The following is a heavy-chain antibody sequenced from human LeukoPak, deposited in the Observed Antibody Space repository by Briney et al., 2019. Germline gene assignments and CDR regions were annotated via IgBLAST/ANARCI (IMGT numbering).Heavy chain of an antibody. J-gene: IGHJ4*02. CDR1: GGSFSGYY. D-gene: IGHD6-6*01. CDR3: ARPLGWSIAALSGGFDY. Sequence: SETLSLTCAVYGGSFSGYYWSWLRQPPGKGLEWIGEINHSGSTNYNPSLKSRVTISVDTSKNQFSLKLSSVTAADTAVYYCARPLGWSIAALSGGFDYWGQGTLVTVSS. V-gene: IGHV4-34*01. CDR2: INHSGST.